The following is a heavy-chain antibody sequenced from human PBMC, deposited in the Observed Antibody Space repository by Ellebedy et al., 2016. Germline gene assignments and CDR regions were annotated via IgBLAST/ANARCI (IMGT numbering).Heavy chain of an antibody. CDR1: GYSISSDYY. CDR2: IYRSGAT. Sequence: SETLSLXCTVSGYSISSDYYWGWIRQSPGKGLEWIGSIYRSGATYYNPSLKSRVTISIDMSKNQFSLKLTSVTAADTAIYYCARGDFSNAFDIWGQGTMVTVSS. V-gene: IGHV4-38-2*02. J-gene: IGHJ3*02. D-gene: IGHD3-3*01. CDR3: ARGDFSNAFDI.